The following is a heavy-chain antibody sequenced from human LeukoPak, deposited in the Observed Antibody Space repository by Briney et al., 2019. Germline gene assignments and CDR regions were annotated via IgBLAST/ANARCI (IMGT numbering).Heavy chain of an antibody. Sequence: PSETLSLTCTVSGGSISSYYWTWIRQPPGKGLEWFGYIYYSGITNYNPSLNSRVTISVDTSKNQFSLKLSSVTAADTAVYSCARVAHYAGNEYDAFDIWGQGTMDTVSS. CDR3: ARVAHYAGNEYDAFDI. CDR2: IYYSGIT. CDR1: GGSISSYY. D-gene: IGHD4-23*01. V-gene: IGHV4-59*01. J-gene: IGHJ3*02.